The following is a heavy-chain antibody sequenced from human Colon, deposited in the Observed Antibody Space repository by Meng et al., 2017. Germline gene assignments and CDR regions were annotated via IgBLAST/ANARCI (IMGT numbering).Heavy chain of an antibody. J-gene: IGHJ4*02. D-gene: IGHD6-6*01. CDR3: ASEYGGSSF. CDR1: GGSLSSSSYY. V-gene: IGHV4-39*01. Sequence: QLQLQEFVSGLVNPSETLSLTCTRSGGSLSSSSYYWGWFRQPPGKGLEWIGSIYSSGSTYHNPSLKSRVTIAVDTSKNQVSLRLSSVTAADTAVYYCASEYGGSSFWGQGTLVTVSS. CDR2: IYSSGST.